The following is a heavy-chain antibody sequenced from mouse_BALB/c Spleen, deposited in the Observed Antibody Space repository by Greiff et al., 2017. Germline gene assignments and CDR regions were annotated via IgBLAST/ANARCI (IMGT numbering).Heavy chain of an antibody. Sequence: EVQLQQTGPELVKPGASVKISCKASGYSFTDYIMLWVKQSHGKSLEWIGNINPYYGSTSYNLKFKGKATLTVDKSSSTAYMQLNSLTSEDSAVYYCAFTTATDYAMDYWGQGTSVTVSS. D-gene: IGHD1-2*01. J-gene: IGHJ4*01. V-gene: IGHV1-39*01. CDR3: AFTTATDYAMDY. CDR2: INPYYGST. CDR1: GYSFTDYI.